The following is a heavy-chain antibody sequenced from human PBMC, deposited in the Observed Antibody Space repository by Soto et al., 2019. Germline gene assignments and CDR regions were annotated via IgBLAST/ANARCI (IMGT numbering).Heavy chain of an antibody. CDR2: IKSDGSST. J-gene: IGHJ3*01. CDR3: VRDQGIAALHYYDLFKT. CDR1: GFTFSRYW. Sequence: EVQLVESGGGLVQPGGSLRLSCAASGFTFSRYWMHWVRQAPGKGLVWVSRIKSDGSSTTYADSVKGRFTISRDNTKNTLYLQMNSLRAEDTALYYCVRDQGIAALHYYDLFKTGGQGKMAT. V-gene: IGHV3-74*01. D-gene: IGHD6-13*01.